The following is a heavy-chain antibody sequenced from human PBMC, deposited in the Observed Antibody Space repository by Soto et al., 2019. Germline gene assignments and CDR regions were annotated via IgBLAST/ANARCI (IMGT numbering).Heavy chain of an antibody. J-gene: IGHJ5*02. Sequence: GSLRLSCAASGFTFSSYSMNWVRQAPGKGLEWVPSISSSSSYIYYADSVKGRFTISRDNAKNSLYLQMNSLRAEDTAVYYCARDLGLGYYDFWSGPRGFDPWGQGTLVTVSS. CDR3: ARDLGLGYYDFWSGPRGFDP. D-gene: IGHD3-3*01. CDR2: ISSSSSYI. CDR1: GFTFSSYS. V-gene: IGHV3-21*01.